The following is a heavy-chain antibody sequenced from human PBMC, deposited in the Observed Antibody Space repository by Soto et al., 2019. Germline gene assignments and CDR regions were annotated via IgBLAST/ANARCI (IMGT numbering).Heavy chain of an antibody. Sequence: GGSLRLSCAASGVPVSIFALNWVRQAPGKGLEWVSGIGGSGISTYYADSVKGRFTISRDNSKSTLYLHMNSLRADDTAIYYCAKEAGGGIGMVTSYFDYWGQGT. D-gene: IGHD5-18*01. CDR2: IGGSGIST. J-gene: IGHJ4*02. CDR1: GVPVSIFA. V-gene: IGHV3-23*01. CDR3: AKEAGGGIGMVTSYFDY.